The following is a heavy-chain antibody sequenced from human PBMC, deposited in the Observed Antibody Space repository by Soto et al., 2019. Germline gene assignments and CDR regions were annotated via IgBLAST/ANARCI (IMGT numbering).Heavy chain of an antibody. V-gene: IGHV3-30*18. J-gene: IGHJ4*02. CDR3: AKEVHCGGGSCSWSEGFDY. CDR1: GFIFSSYG. CDR2: ISYEGSHT. Sequence: QVPLVESGGGVVQPGRSLRLSCAASGFIFSSYGMHWVRQAPGKGLEWVAVISYEGSHTYYADSVKGRFTITRDNCKNTLYRQMNSLRPEDTAVYYCAKEVHCGGGSCSWSEGFDYWGQGTLLTVSS. D-gene: IGHD2-15*01.